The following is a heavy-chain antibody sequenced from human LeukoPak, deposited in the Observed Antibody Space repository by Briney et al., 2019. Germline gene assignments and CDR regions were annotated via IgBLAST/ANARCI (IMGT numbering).Heavy chain of an antibody. J-gene: IGHJ4*02. CDR3: AKDLKGVVVVTAIDY. V-gene: IGHV3-23*01. CDR2: ISGSGGST. Sequence: PGGSLRLSCAASGFTFSSYAMSWVRQASGKGLEWVSAISGSGGSTYYADSVKGRLTISRDNSKNTLYLQMNSLRAEDTAVYYCAKDLKGVVVVTAIDYWGQGTLVTVSS. D-gene: IGHD2-21*02. CDR1: GFTFSSYA.